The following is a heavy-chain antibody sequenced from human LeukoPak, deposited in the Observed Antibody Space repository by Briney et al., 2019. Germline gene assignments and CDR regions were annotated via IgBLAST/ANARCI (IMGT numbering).Heavy chain of an antibody. CDR1: GFTFSDYY. V-gene: IGHV3-11*01. J-gene: IGHJ5*02. D-gene: IGHD3-22*01. Sequence: GGSLRLSCAASGFTFSDYYMSWIRQAPGKGLEWVSYISSSGSTIYYADSVKGRFTISRDNAKNSLYLQMNSLRAEDTAVYYCASAPDYYDSSGYYPNWFDPWGQGTLVTVSS. CDR3: ASAPDYYDSSGYYPNWFDP. CDR2: ISSSGSTI.